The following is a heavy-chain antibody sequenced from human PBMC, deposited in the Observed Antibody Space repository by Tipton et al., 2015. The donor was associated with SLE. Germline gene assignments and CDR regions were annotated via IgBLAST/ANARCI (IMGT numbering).Heavy chain of an antibody. V-gene: IGHV3-11*01. D-gene: IGHD2-8*01. J-gene: IGHJ4*02. CDR3: VRDQWLTRGFGH. CDR1: GGSIRSGRYY. Sequence: LSLTCTVSGGSIRSGRYYWSWIRQLPGKGLEWISYISGSESDIRYADSVQGRFTISRDNAQNLLFLHMDSLSDEDTAMYYCVRDQWLTRGFGHWGQGTLVTVSS. CDR2: ISGSESDI.